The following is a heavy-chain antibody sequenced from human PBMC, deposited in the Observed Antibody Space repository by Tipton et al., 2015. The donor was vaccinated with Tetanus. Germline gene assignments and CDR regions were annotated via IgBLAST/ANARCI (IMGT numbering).Heavy chain of an antibody. J-gene: IGHJ4*02. Sequence: LRLSCSVSGGSLRSGDYQWNWIRQPPGKGLEWLAYISPSGRTDSNYSLKSRITISQDKSKNQFSLRLTSVTAADTAVYYCVRGRGLGAYSYGFEYWGQGTQVTVSS. V-gene: IGHV4-61*08. CDR1: GGSLRSGDYQ. D-gene: IGHD5-18*01. CDR3: VRGRGLGAYSYGFEY. CDR2: ISPSGRT.